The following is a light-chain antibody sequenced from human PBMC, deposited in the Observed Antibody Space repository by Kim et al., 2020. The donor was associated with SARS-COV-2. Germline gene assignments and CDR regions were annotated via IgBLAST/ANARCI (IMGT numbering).Light chain of an antibody. Sequence: SVSPGERATLSGRARQSVGSNLAWYQQRPGQAPRLLINGASTRATGIPARFSGSGSGTEFTLTISSLQSEDFAVYYCQQYNNWPLFGQGTKVDIK. J-gene: IGKJ1*01. V-gene: IGKV3-15*01. CDR2: GAS. CDR3: QQYNNWPL. CDR1: QSVGSN.